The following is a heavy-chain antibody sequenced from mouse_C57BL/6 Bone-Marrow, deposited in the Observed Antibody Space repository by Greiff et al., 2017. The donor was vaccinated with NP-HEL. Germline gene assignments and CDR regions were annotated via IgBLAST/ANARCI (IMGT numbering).Heavy chain of an antibody. CDR2: IDPSDSYT. D-gene: IGHD4-1*01. V-gene: IGHV1-69*01. Sequence: QVQLQQPGAELVMPGASVKLSCKASGYTFTSYWMHWVKQRPGQGLEWIGEIDPSDSYTNYNQKFKGKSTLPVDKSSSTAYMQLSSLTSEDSAVYYCGREGTVAWFAYWGQGTLVTVSA. CDR3: GREGTVAWFAY. J-gene: IGHJ3*01. CDR1: GYTFTSYW.